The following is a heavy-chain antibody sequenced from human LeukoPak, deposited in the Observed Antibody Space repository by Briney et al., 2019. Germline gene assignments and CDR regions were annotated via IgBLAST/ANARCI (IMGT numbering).Heavy chain of an antibody. J-gene: IGHJ4*02. CDR1: GYTFTSYD. V-gene: IGHV1-8*01. CDR2: MNPNSGNT. D-gene: IGHD2-2*01. CDR3: ARSPRPVPAAMD. Sequence: GASVNVSCKASGYTFTSYDINWVRQATGQGLEWMGWMNPNSGNTGYAQKFQGRVTMTRNTSISTAYMELSSLRSEDTAVYYCARSPRPVPAAMDWGQGTLVTVSS.